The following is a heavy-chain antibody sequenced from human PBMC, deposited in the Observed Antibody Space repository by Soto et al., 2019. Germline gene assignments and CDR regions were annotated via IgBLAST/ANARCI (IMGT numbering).Heavy chain of an antibody. CDR2: ISFDGSET. J-gene: IGHJ6*02. D-gene: IGHD6-19*01. V-gene: IGHV3-30*18. CDR3: AKDRVPGAYGHYYGMDV. CDR1: GFTFNNSG. Sequence: QMQLVESGGGVVQPGRSLRLSCAVSGFTFNNSGMHWIRQAPGKGLEWVAVISFDGSETYYADSMKGRFTISRDNSKNMLQLQMNSLRAEDTAIYYCAKDRVPGAYGHYYGMDVWGQGTTVTVSS.